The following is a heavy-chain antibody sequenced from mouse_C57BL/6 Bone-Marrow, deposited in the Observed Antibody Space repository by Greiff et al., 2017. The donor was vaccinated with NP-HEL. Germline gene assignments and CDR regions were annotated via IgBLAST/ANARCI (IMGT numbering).Heavy chain of an antibody. CDR3: ARDHYYGSSYDAWFAY. J-gene: IGHJ3*01. Sequence: EVMLVESGGGLVKPGGSLKLSCAASGFTFSSYAMSWVRQTPEKRLEWVATISDGGSYTYYPDNVKGRFTISRDNAKNNLYLQMSHLKSEDTAMYYCARDHYYGSSYDAWFAYWGQGTLVTVSA. CDR1: GFTFSSYA. D-gene: IGHD1-1*01. V-gene: IGHV5-4*01. CDR2: ISDGGSYT.